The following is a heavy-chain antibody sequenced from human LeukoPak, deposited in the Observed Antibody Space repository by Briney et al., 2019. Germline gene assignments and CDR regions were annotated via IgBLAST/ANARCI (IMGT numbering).Heavy chain of an antibody. CDR3: ARYSSAGLEY. Sequence: SETLSLTCTASGGSISSYYWSWIRQPPGKGLEWIGYIYYSGRTNYNPSLKSRVTISVDTSKKQFSRNLTSVTAADTAVYYCARYSSAGLEYWGQGTLVTVSS. CDR2: IYYSGRT. CDR1: GGSISSYY. J-gene: IGHJ4*02. V-gene: IGHV4-59*01. D-gene: IGHD2-21*01.